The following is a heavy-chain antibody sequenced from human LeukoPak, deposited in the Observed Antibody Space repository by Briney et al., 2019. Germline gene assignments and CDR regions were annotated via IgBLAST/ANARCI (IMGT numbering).Heavy chain of an antibody. Sequence: GGSLRLSCAASGFTFSSYEMNWVRQAPGKGLEWVSYISSSGSTIYYADSVKGRFTISRDNAKNSLYLQMNSLRAEDTAVYYCARVRKDGLYGMDIWGQGTMVTVSS. J-gene: IGHJ6*02. CDR2: ISSSGSTI. CDR1: GFTFSSYE. V-gene: IGHV3-48*03. CDR3: ARVRKDGLYGMDI.